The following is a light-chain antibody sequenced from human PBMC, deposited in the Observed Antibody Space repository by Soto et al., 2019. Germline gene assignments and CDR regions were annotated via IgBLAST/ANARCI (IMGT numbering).Light chain of an antibody. CDR2: DAS. CDR1: PSISSW. V-gene: IGKV1-5*01. CDR3: QQYNSYLLT. Sequence: DLQMTQSPSTLSASVGDRVTITCRASPSISSWLAWYQQKPGKAPKLLIYDASSLESGVPSRFSGSGSGTEFTLTISSLQPDDFATYYCQQYNSYLLTFGGGTKVEIK. J-gene: IGKJ4*01.